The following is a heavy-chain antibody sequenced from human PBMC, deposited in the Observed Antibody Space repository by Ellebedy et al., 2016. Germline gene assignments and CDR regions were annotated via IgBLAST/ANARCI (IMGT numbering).Heavy chain of an antibody. CDR1: GYSFTSYW. CDR2: IYPGDSDT. D-gene: IGHD6-13*01. CDR3: ARRSRRIAVDY. Sequence: GGSLRLSCKGSGYSFTSYWIGWVRQMPGKGLEWMGIIYPGDSDTRYSPSFQGQVTISADKSISTVYLQWSSLKASDTAMYYCARRSRRIAVDYWGQGTLVTVSS. J-gene: IGHJ4*02. V-gene: IGHV5-51*01.